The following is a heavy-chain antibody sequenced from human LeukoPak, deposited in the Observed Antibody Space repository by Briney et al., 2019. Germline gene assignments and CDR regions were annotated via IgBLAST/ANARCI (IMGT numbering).Heavy chain of an antibody. CDR2: ISWNSGSI. CDR1: GFTFDDYA. V-gene: IGHV3-9*01. J-gene: IGHJ3*02. D-gene: IGHD3-22*01. CDR3: AKDTYYYDSSGYVAFDI. Sequence: PGRSLRLSCAASGFTFDDYAMHWVRQAPGKGLEWVSGISWNSGSIGYADSVKGRFTISRDNAKNSLYLQMNSLRAEDTALYYCAKDTYYYDSSGYVAFDIWGQGTMATVSS.